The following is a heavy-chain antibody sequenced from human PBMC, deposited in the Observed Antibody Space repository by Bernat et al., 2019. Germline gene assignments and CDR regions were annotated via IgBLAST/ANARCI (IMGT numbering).Heavy chain of an antibody. J-gene: IGHJ4*02. V-gene: IGHV4-39*01. D-gene: IGHD1-26*01. CDR3: ARLSRGSGSYYEDDY. CDR1: GGSISSSSYY. Sequence: QLQLQESGPGLVKPSETLSLTCTVSGGSISSSSYYWGWIRQPPGKGLEWIGSIYYSGSTYYNPSLKSRVTISVDTSKNQFSLKLSSVTAADTAVYYCARLSRGSGSYYEDDYWGQGTLVTVSS. CDR2: IYYSGST.